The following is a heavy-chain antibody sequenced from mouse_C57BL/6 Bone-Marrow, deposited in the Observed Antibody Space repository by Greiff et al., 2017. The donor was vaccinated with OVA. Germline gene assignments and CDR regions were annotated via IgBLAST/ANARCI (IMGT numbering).Heavy chain of an antibody. CDR2: INPSSGYT. Sequence: LVESGAELARPGASVKMSCKASGYTFTSYTMHWVKQRPGQGLEWIGYINPSSGYTKYNQKFKDKATLTADKSSSTAYMQLSSLTSEDSAVDYCARAGFYAMDYWGQGTSVTVSS. CDR3: ARAGFYAMDY. D-gene: IGHD3-3*01. V-gene: IGHV1-4*01. J-gene: IGHJ4*01. CDR1: GYTFTSYT.